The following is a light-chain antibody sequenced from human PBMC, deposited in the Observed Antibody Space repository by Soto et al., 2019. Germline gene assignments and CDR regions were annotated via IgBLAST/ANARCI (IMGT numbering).Light chain of an antibody. V-gene: IGKV3-11*01. CDR3: QQRSNWPPWT. CDR2: GAS. Sequence: IVFTQSPATPSLSPAQRATLSRRASPSVSSYLAWYQQKPGQAPRLLIYGASTRATGIPARVSGSGSGTDFTLTISSLEPEDFAVYYCQQRSNWPPWTFGQGTKVDIK. J-gene: IGKJ1*01. CDR1: PSVSSY.